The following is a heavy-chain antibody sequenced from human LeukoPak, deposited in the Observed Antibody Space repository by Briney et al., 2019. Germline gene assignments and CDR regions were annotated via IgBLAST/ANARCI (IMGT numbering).Heavy chain of an antibody. CDR2: ISGSGGST. J-gene: IGHJ4*02. D-gene: IGHD6-19*01. Sequence: GGSLRLSCAASGFTFSSYAMSWVRQAPGKGLEWVSAISGSGGSTYYADSVKGRFTISRDNSKNTLYLQMNSLRAEDTAVYYCAKDGYSSGWYAYFAYWGQGTLVTVSS. CDR3: AKDGYSSGWYAYFAY. V-gene: IGHV3-23*01. CDR1: GFTFSSYA.